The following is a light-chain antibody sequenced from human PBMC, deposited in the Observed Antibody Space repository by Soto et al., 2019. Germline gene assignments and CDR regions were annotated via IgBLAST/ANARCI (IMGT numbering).Light chain of an antibody. J-gene: IGLJ1*01. V-gene: IGLV4-69*01. CDR1: SGHSSYA. Sequence: QPVLTQSPSASASLGASVKLTCTLSSGHSSYAIAWHQQQPEKGPRYLMKLNSDGSHSKGDGIPDRFSGSSSGAERYLTISSLQSEDEDDYYCQTWGTGTHVLGNGTKVTV. CDR2: LNSDGSH. CDR3: QTWGTGTHV.